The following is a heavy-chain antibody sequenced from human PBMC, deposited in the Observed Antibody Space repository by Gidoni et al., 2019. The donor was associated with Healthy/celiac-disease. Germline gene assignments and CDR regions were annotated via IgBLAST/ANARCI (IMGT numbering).Heavy chain of an antibody. V-gene: IGHV3-48*04. CDR1: GFTFSSYS. D-gene: IGHD6-13*01. Sequence: EVQLVESGGGLVQPGGSLRLSRAASGFTFSSYSMNWVRQAPGKGLEWVSYISSSSSTIYYADSVKGRFTISRDNAKNSLYLQMNSLRAEDTAVYYCARDLGIAEYWYFDLWGRGTLVTVSS. CDR3: ARDLGIAEYWYFDL. CDR2: ISSSSSTI. J-gene: IGHJ2*01.